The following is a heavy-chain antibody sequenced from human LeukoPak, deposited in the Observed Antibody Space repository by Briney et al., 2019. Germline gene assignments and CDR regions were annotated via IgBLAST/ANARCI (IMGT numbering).Heavy chain of an antibody. CDR1: GGSISSYY. D-gene: IGHD2-8*01. J-gene: IGHJ4*02. V-gene: IGHV4-59*01. Sequence: SETLSLTCTVSGGSISSYYWSWIRQRPGKGLEWIGYIYYSGSTNYNPSLKSRVTISVDTSKNQFSLKLSSVTAADTAVYYCARVPSGVLYFDYWGQGTLVTVSS. CDR3: ARVPSGVLYFDY. CDR2: IYYSGST.